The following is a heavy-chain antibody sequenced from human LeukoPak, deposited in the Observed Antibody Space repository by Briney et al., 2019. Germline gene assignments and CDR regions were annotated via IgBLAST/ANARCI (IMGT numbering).Heavy chain of an antibody. D-gene: IGHD3-9*01. V-gene: IGHV1-69*05. J-gene: IGHJ4*02. CDR1: GGTFSSYA. CDR2: IIPIFGTA. Sequence: SVKVSCKASGGTFSSYAISWVRQAPGQGLEWMGRIIPIFGTANYAQKFQGRVTITTDESTSTAYMELSSLRSEDTAVYYCATDRFVLRYFRWLFYWGQGTLVTVSS. CDR3: ATDRFVLRYFRWLFY.